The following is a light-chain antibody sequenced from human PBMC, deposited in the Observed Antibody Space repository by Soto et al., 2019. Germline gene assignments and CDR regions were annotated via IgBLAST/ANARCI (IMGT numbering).Light chain of an antibody. J-gene: IGLJ2*01. CDR2: DVN. V-gene: IGLV2-14*01. Sequence: QSALTQPASVSGSPGQSIPISCTGTSSDVGGYNYVSWYQQHPGKAPKLMIYDVNNRPSGVSNRFSGSKSGNTASLTISGLQAEDEADYYCSSYTGSSTYVVFGGGTKVTVL. CDR1: SSDVGGYNY. CDR3: SSYTGSSTYVV.